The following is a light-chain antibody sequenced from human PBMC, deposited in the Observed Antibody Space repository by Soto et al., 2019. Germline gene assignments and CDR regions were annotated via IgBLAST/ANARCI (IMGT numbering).Light chain of an antibody. CDR2: DVS. J-gene: IGLJ1*01. Sequence: QSVLTQPASVSGSPGQSITISCTGTSSDVGGYNYVSWYQQHPGKAPKLMIYDVSNRPSGVSNRFSGSKSGNTASLTISGLQAEDEFYYYCSSSTRNSLLSYVFRTGTKLTVL. CDR1: SSDVGGYNY. V-gene: IGLV2-14*01. CDR3: SSSTRNSLLSYV.